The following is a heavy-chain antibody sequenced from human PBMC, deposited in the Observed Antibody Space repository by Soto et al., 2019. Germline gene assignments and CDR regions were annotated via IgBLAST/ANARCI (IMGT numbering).Heavy chain of an antibody. Sequence: ASVKVSCKASGYTFTSYDINWVRQATGQGLEWMGWMNPNSGNTGYAQKFQGRVTMTRNTSISTAYMELSSLRSEDTAVYYCARGLTKGYCSGGSCYLWDAFDIWGQGTTVTVSS. J-gene: IGHJ3*02. CDR3: ARGLTKGYCSGGSCYLWDAFDI. CDR1: GYTFTSYD. CDR2: MNPNSGNT. V-gene: IGHV1-8*01. D-gene: IGHD2-15*01.